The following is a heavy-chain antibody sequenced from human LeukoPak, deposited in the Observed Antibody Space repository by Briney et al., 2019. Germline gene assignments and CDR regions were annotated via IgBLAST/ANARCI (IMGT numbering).Heavy chain of an antibody. CDR1: GFTFSSYW. J-gene: IGHJ3*02. D-gene: IGHD3-3*01. CDR2: INSDGSST. V-gene: IGHV3-74*01. Sequence: GGSLRLSCAASGFTFSSYWMHWVRQAPGKGLVWVSRINSDGSSTSYADSVKGRFIISRDNAKNTLYLQMNSLRAEDTAVYYCARDDFTISLGGDAFDIWGQGTMVTVSS. CDR3: ARDDFTISLGGDAFDI.